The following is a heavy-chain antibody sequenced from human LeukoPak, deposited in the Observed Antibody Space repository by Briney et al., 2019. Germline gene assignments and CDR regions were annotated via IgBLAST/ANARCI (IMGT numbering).Heavy chain of an antibody. CDR2: IKSKTDGGTT. D-gene: IGHD3-22*01. J-gene: IGHJ4*02. Sequence: GGSLRLSCAASGFTFSNAWMSWVRQAPGKGLEWVGRIKSKTDGGTTDYAAPVKGRFTISRDDSKKTLYLQMNSLKTEDTAVYYCTTEASYYDSSGYYDAYYFDYWGQGTLVTVSS. CDR3: TTEASYYDSSGYYDAYYFDY. V-gene: IGHV3-15*01. CDR1: GFTFSNAW.